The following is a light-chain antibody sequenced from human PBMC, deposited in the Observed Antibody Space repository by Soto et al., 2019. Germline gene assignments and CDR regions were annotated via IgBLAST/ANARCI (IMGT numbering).Light chain of an antibody. CDR2: AAS. V-gene: IGKV1-39*01. CDR1: QTVKNY. CDR3: QQSYSDRQT. Sequence: DIQLTQSPSSLSASVGDTVTITCLAGQTVKNYLNWYQLKPGKVPKLLIYAASSLQNGVPARFVGGAAGTDFTLTIITLQPEDFATYYCQQSYSDRQTFGQGTKLEI. J-gene: IGKJ2*01.